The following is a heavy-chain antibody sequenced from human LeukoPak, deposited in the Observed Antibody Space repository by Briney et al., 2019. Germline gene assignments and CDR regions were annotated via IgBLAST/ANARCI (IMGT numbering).Heavy chain of an antibody. D-gene: IGHD2-8*01. J-gene: IGHJ6*02. CDR2: ISGAGVMT. V-gene: IGHV3-23*01. CDR3: AKGIVQPPASPYFYVLDV. Sequence: GGSLRLSCAASGFTFKTYAMTWVRQAPGKGLEWVSVISGAGVMTYYGDSVKGRFTISRDNSKNTLYLQLNSLRAEDTAIYYCAKGIVQPPASPYFYVLDVWGQGTTVTVSS. CDR1: GFTFKTYA.